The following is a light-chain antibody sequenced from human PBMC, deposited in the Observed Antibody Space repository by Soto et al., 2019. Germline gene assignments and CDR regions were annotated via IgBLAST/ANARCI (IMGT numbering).Light chain of an antibody. CDR1: RSVGSN. CDR2: GTS. J-gene: IGKJ5*01. Sequence: IMMTQSPDSLSVSLGDRAALSCRASRSVGSNVAWYQQKPGQAPRLLIYGTSIRATGIPARFSGSGSGTEFSLTISSLQSEDSAVYYCQQYNRWPPSTFGQGTRLEIK. V-gene: IGKV3-15*01. CDR3: QQYNRWPPST.